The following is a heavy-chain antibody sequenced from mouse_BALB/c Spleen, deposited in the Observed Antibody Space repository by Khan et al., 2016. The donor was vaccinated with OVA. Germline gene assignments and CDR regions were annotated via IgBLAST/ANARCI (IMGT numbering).Heavy chain of an antibody. Sequence: QVQLQQSGAELVRPGVSVKISCKASGYTFTDYAMNWVQQSHAKSLEWIGVISTKYVVAAYNQNFLGNASMTVDRSSSTVYMELARLTTEDSAIYYCVRGGKFAYWGQGTLVTVSA. V-gene: IGHV1S137*01. CDR3: VRGGKFAY. J-gene: IGHJ3*01. CDR1: GYTFTDYA. D-gene: IGHD1-1*02. CDR2: ISTKYVVA.